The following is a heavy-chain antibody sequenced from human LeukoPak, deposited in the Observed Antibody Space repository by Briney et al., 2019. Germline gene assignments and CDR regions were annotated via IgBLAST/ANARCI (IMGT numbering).Heavy chain of an antibody. CDR2: IYTSEST. CDR3: ARDIVVVPAAIRPCDYYYMDV. V-gene: IGHV4-4*07. Sequence: SESLSLTCTVSGGSISSYYWSWIRQPAGKGLEWIGRIYTSESTNYNPSLKSRVTMSVDTSKNQFSLKLSSVTAADTAVYYCARDIVVVPAAIRPCDYYYMDVWGKGTTVTVSS. D-gene: IGHD2-2*02. J-gene: IGHJ6*03. CDR1: GGSISSYY.